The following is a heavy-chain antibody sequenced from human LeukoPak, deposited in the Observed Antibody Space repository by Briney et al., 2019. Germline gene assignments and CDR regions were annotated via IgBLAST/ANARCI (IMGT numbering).Heavy chain of an antibody. CDR2: ISWNSGSI. J-gene: IGHJ4*02. Sequence: GRSLRLSCAASGFTFDDYAMHWVRQAPGKGLEWVSGISWNSGSIGYADFVKGRFTISRDNAKNSLYLQMNSLRAEDTALYYCAKDNIAVAGTGFDYWGQGTLVTVSS. D-gene: IGHD6-19*01. V-gene: IGHV3-9*01. CDR3: AKDNIAVAGTGFDY. CDR1: GFTFDDYA.